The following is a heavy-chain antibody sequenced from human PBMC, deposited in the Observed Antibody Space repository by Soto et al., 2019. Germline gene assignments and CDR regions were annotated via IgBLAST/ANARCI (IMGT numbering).Heavy chain of an antibody. Sequence: GGSLRLSCAASGFTFSSYAMHWVRQAPGKGLEWVAVISYDGSNKYYADSVKGRFTISRDNSKNTLYLQMNSLRAEDTAVYYCARANLSPEGGWTVGEPIDYWGQGTLVTVSS. V-gene: IGHV3-30-3*01. D-gene: IGHD6-19*01. CDR2: ISYDGSNK. CDR3: ARANLSPEGGWTVGEPIDY. J-gene: IGHJ4*02. CDR1: GFTFSSYA.